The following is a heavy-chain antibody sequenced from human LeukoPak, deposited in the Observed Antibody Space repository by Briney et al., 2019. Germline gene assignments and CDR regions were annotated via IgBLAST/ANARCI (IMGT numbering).Heavy chain of an antibody. CDR2: IDWDDDK. CDR1: GFTFSSYW. J-gene: IGHJ4*02. D-gene: IGHD2-15*01. V-gene: IGHV2-70*01. Sequence: LRLSCAASGFTFSSYWMSWIRQPPGKALEWLALIDWDDDKYYSTSLKTRLTISKDTSKNQVVLTMTNMDPVDTATYYCARSSGGSCYHLVADYWGQGTLVTVSS. CDR3: ARSSGGSCYHLVADY.